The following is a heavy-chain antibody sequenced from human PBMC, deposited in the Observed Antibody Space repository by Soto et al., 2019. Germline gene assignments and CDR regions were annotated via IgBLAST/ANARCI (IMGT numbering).Heavy chain of an antibody. CDR2: ISYDGSNK. CDR1: GFTFSSYG. V-gene: IGHV3-30*18. D-gene: IGHD3-22*01. Sequence: PGGSLRLSCAASGFTFSSYGMHWVRQAPGKGLEWVAVISYDGSNKYYADSVKGRFTISRDNSKNTLYLQMNSLRAEDTAVYYCAKVMVGYYYDSSGYSSYYGMDVWGQGTTVTVSS. J-gene: IGHJ6*02. CDR3: AKVMVGYYYDSSGYSSYYGMDV.